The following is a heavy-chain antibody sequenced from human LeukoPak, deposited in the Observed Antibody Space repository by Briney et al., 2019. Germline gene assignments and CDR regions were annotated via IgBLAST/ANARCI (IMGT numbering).Heavy chain of an antibody. D-gene: IGHD2-8*01. CDR1: GGSISTYY. CDR2: IFYSGST. CDR3: ARVYCPNGVCYNSRGWFDP. J-gene: IGHJ5*02. Sequence: SETLSLTCTVSGGSISTYYWSWIRQPPGKGLEWIWYIFYSGSTNYNPSLKSRVTISVDTSKNQFSLKLSSVTAADTAVYYCARVYCPNGVCYNSRGWFDPWGQGTLVTVSS. V-gene: IGHV4-59*01.